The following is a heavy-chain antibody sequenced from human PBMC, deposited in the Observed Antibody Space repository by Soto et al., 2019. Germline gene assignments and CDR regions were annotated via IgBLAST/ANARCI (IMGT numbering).Heavy chain of an antibody. J-gene: IGHJ4*02. CDR3: ARGDDYGDRKAD. CDR1: GFTFSSYA. Sequence: QVQLVESGGGVVQPGRSLRLPCAASGFTFSSYAMHWVRQAPGKGLEWVAVISYDGSNKYYADSVKGRFTISRDNSKNTLYLQMNSLRAEDTAVYYCARGDDYGDRKADWGQGTLVTVSS. CDR2: ISYDGSNK. V-gene: IGHV3-30-3*01. D-gene: IGHD4-17*01.